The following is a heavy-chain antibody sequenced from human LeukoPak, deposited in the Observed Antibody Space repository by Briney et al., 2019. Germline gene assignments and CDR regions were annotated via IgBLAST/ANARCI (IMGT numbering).Heavy chain of an antibody. V-gene: IGHV4-59*01. CDR3: ARGRFLEWLGYFQH. Sequence: SETLSLTCTVSGGSISSYYWSWLRQPPGKGLEWIGYIYYSGSTNYNPSLKSRVTISVDTSKNQFSLKLSSVTAADTAVYYCARGRFLEWLGYFQHWGQGTLVTVSS. D-gene: IGHD3-3*01. J-gene: IGHJ1*01. CDR1: GGSISSYY. CDR2: IYYSGST.